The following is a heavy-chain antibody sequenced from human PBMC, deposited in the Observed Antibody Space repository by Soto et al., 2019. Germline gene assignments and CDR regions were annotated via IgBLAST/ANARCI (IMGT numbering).Heavy chain of an antibody. V-gene: IGHV3-30*04. J-gene: IGHJ6*02. CDR3: VRMIGFIYGPANRGMDV. D-gene: IGHD5-18*01. CDR1: GFTLSSYS. CDR2: ISSDGTEK. Sequence: QVQLVESGGGVAQPGRSLRLFRAASGFTLSSYSLHWVRQSPGKGLEWVAAISSDGTEKHYADSVKGRFTISRDSSKNTLSLQLKRLRTEDTAVYYCVRMIGFIYGPANRGMDVWGQGTTVTVSS.